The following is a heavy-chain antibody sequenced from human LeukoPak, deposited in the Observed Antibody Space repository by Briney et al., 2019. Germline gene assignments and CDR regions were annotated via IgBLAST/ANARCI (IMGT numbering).Heavy chain of an antibody. J-gene: IGHJ6*02. V-gene: IGHV3-11*01. CDR3: ASGGSLVLPRYYYYYGMDV. D-gene: IGHD3-16*01. CDR1: GFTFSDYY. CDR2: ISSSGSTI. Sequence: GGSLRLSCAASGFTFSDYYMSWIRQAPGEGLEWVSYISSSGSTIYYADSVKGRFTISRDNAKNSLYLQMNSLRAEDTAVYYCASGGSLVLPRYYYYYGMDVWGQGTTVTVSS.